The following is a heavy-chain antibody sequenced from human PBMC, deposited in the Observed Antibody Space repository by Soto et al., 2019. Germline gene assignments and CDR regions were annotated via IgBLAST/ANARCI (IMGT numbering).Heavy chain of an antibody. J-gene: IGHJ4*02. CDR2: IRSKANSYAT. V-gene: IGHV3-73*02. CDR1: GFTFSGSA. Sequence: EVQLVESGGGLVQPGGSLKLSCAASGFTFSGSAMHWVRQASGKGLEWVGRIRSKANSYATAYAASVKGRFTITRDDAQNTAYLQINSLKTEDTAVYYCTKLYGDYDNWGQGTLVTVSS. D-gene: IGHD4-17*01. CDR3: TKLYGDYDN.